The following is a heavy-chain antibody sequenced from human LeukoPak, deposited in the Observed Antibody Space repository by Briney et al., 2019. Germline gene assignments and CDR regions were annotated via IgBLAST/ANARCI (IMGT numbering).Heavy chain of an antibody. CDR2: ISAYNGNT. CDR1: GYTFTSYG. CDR3: ARVKGGSGWYLGNWFDP. D-gene: IGHD6-19*01. Sequence: ASVKVSCKASGYTFTSYGISWVRQASGQGLEWMGWISAYNGNTNYAQKLQGRVTMTTDTSTSTAYMELRSLRSDDTAVYYCARVKGGSGWYLGNWFDPWGQGTLVTVSS. V-gene: IGHV1-18*01. J-gene: IGHJ5*02.